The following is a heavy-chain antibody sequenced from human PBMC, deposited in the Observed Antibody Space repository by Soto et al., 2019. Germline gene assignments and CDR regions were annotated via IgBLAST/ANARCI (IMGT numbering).Heavy chain of an antibody. D-gene: IGHD3-3*01. J-gene: IGHJ4*02. V-gene: IGHV3-23*01. CDR3: ANGVLEWLLPLPDY. Sequence: EVQLLESGGGLVQPGGSLRLSCAASGFTFSSYAMSWVRQAPGKGLEWVSAISGSGGSTYYADSVKGRFTISRDNSKNTLYLQMNSLRAEDTAVYYCANGVLEWLLPLPDYWGQGTLVTVSS. CDR2: ISGSGGST. CDR1: GFTFSSYA.